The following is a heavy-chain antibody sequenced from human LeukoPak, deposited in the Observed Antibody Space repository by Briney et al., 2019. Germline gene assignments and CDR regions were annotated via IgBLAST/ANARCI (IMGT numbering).Heavy chain of an antibody. CDR1: GDTLSSYA. CDR3: ARDTASSGWYYFDY. J-gene: IGHJ4*02. CDR2: IIPIFGTA. Sequence: GSSVKVSCKASGDTLSSYAISWVRQAPGQGLEWMGGIIPIFGTANYAQKFQGRVTITADKSTSTAYMELSSLRSEDTAVYYCARDTASSGWYYFDYWGQGTLVTVSS. V-gene: IGHV1-69*06. D-gene: IGHD6-19*01.